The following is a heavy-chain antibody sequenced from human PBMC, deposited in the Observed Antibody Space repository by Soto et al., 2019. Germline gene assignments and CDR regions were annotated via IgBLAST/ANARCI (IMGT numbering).Heavy chain of an antibody. V-gene: IGHV3-23*01. CDR2: ISGSGGST. CDR3: AKDPREPWFGELKFPPGFDY. D-gene: IGHD3-10*01. CDR1: GFTFSSYA. Sequence: GESLKISCAASGFTFSSYAMSWVRQAPGKGLEWVSAISGSGGSTYYADSVKGRFTISRDNSKNTLYLQMNSLRAEDTAVYYCAKDPREPWFGELKFPPGFDYWGQGTLVTVSS. J-gene: IGHJ4*02.